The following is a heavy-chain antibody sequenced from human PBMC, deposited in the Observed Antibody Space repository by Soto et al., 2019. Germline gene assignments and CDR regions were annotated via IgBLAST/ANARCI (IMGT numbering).Heavy chain of an antibody. CDR1: GYSFTGYY. V-gene: IGHV1-2*02. CDR2: INPDSGAT. Sequence: HEHLVQSGAEVKRPGASLKVSCKASGYSFTGYYIHWVRQAPGQGLEWMGWINPDSGATNYAQNFQGRVTLTSDTSISPASMDLTSLTSDDTAVYYCARVDYGTGGYPFPDFGYWGQGTLVIVPS. J-gene: IGHJ4*02. D-gene: IGHD2-8*02. CDR3: ARVDYGTGGYPFPDFGY.